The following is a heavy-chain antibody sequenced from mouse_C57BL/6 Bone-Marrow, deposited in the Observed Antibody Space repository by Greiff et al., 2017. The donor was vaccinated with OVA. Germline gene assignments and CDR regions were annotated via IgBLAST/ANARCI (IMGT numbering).Heavy chain of an antibody. Sequence: VQLQQPGAELVKPGASVKMSCKASGYTFTSYWITWVKQRPGQGLEWIGDIYPGSGSTNYNEKFKSKATLTVDTSSSTAYMQLSSLTSEDSAVYYCARGYYDYDRFADWGQGTLVTVSA. D-gene: IGHD2-4*01. CDR3: ARGYYDYDRFAD. CDR2: IYPGSGST. V-gene: IGHV1-55*01. J-gene: IGHJ3*01. CDR1: GYTFTSYW.